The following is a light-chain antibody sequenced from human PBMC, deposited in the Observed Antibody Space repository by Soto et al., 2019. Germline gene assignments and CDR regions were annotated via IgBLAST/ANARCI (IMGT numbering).Light chain of an antibody. Sequence: DIQMTQSPSSLSASVGDRVTITCRATQDISNYLAWYQQKPGKVPNLLIYAASTLQSGVPSRFSGRGSGTDFTLTISSLQPEDVATYYCQKYNSAPPWTFGQGTKVEI. CDR2: AAS. J-gene: IGKJ1*01. CDR3: QKYNSAPPWT. CDR1: QDISNY. V-gene: IGKV1-27*01.